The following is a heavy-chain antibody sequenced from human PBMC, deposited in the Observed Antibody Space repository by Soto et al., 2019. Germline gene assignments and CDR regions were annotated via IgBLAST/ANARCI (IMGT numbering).Heavy chain of an antibody. CDR3: ARDPYNDYGGDTFDY. J-gene: IGHJ4*02. V-gene: IGHV1-69*04. Sequence: ASVKVSCKASGGTFSSYAIHWVRQAPGQGLEWLGKIIPSYDRTNYAQKFQGRVTVTADTYTTTAYMELSSLRSDDTAVYYCARDPYNDYGGDTFDYWGQGTLVTVSS. CDR1: GGTFSSYA. D-gene: IGHD4-17*01. CDR2: IIPSYDRT.